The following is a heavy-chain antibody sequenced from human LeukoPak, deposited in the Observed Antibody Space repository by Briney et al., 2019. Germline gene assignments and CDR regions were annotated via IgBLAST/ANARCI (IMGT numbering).Heavy chain of an antibody. CDR1: GGSISSFY. Sequence: SETLFFCCTVSGGSISSFYWSWIRQTPGKGLEWIGYIYSSGNTNYNPSLRGRVTISVDTSKNQFSLKLSSVTAADAAVYYCARTGITGTTADYWGHGTLVTVSS. CDR2: IYSSGNT. J-gene: IGHJ4*01. CDR3: ARTGITGTTADY. D-gene: IGHD1-7*01. V-gene: IGHV4-59*08.